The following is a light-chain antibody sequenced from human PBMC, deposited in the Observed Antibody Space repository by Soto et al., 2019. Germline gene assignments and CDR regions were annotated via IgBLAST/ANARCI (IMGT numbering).Light chain of an antibody. CDR1: SSDVGGYNY. V-gene: IGLV2-11*01. Sequence: QSALTQPRSVSGSPGQSVTISCTGTSSDVGGYNYVSWYQQHPGKAPKLMIYDVSKRPSGVPDRFSGSKSGNTASLTISGLRAEDEADYYCCSYAGIVVFGGGTKVTVL. CDR3: CSYAGIVV. CDR2: DVS. J-gene: IGLJ2*01.